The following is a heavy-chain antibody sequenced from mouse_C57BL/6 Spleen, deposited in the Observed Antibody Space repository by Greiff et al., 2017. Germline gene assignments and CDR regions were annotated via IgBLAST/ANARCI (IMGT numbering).Heavy chain of an antibody. CDR2: ISSGSSTI. D-gene: IGHD1-1*01. V-gene: IGHV5-17*01. CDR3: ARAYYGSSGAMDY. Sequence: EVMLVESGGGLVKPGGSLKLSCAASGFTFSDYGMHWVRQAPEKGLEWVAYISSGSSTIYYADTVKGRFTISRDNAKNTLFLQMTSLRSEDTAMYYCARAYYGSSGAMDYWGQGTSVTVSS. J-gene: IGHJ4*01. CDR1: GFTFSDYG.